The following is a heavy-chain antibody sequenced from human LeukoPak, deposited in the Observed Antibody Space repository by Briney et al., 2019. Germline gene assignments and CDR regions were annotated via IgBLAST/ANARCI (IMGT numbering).Heavy chain of an antibody. V-gene: IGHV1-2*02. D-gene: IGHD3-22*01. CDR1: GYTFTGYY. J-gene: IGHJ4*02. Sequence: ASVKVSCKASGYTFTGYYMHWVRQAPGQGLEWMGWFNPDSGGTNYAQKFQGRVTMTRDTSISTAYMELSRLRSDDTAVYYCARVDDRGHYYDSSGPRKLFDYWGQGTLVTVS. CDR2: FNPDSGGT. CDR3: ARVDDRGHYYDSSGPRKLFDY.